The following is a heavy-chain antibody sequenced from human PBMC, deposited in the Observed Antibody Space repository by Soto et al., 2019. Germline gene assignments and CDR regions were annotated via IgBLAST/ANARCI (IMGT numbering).Heavy chain of an antibody. CDR3: ARGQRSWCSSGWSL. CDR2: INHRGGT. D-gene: IGHD6-19*01. Sequence: PSETLSLTCAVHGGSFSGYGVPFSGYYWSWIRQTHGKGLKCNGEINHRGGTISKPSLKSPVSISVDTSKNEFSLKLNCATVADTAGYYWARGQRSWCSSGWSLWGQGTLVTVSS. V-gene: IGHV4-34*01. J-gene: IGHJ4*02. CDR1: GGSFSGYGVPFSGYY.